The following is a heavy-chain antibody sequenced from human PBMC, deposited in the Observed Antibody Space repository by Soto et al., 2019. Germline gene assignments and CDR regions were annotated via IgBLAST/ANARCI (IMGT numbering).Heavy chain of an antibody. CDR2: ISGSGGTT. CDR3: ARPTTVIYFDY. D-gene: IGHD4-17*01. V-gene: IGHV3-23*01. CDR1: GFTLSSYV. J-gene: IGHJ4*02. Sequence: EVQLLESGGGLVQPGGSLRLSCAASGFTLSSYVMSWVRQAPGKGLEWVSAISGSGGTTYYAHSVKARFTISRDNSKNTLYLQMNSLRAEDTAVYYCARPTTVIYFDYWGQGTLVTVSS.